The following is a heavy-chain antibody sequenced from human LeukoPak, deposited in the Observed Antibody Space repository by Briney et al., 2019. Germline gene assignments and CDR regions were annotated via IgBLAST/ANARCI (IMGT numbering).Heavy chain of an antibody. D-gene: IGHD6-6*01. J-gene: IGHJ4*02. CDR1: GFTFSSYS. V-gene: IGHV3-48*01. Sequence: GGSLRLSCAASGFTFSSYSMNWVRQAPGKGLEWVSYISSSSSSTIYYADSVKGRFTISRDNAKNSLYLQMNSLRAEDTAVYYCARDHPPYSSSPEDYWGQGTLVTVSS. CDR2: ISSSSSSTI. CDR3: ARDHPPYSSSPEDY.